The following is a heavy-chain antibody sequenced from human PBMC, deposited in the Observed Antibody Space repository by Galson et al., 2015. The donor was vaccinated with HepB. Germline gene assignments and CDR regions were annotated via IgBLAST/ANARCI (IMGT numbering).Heavy chain of an antibody. D-gene: IGHD6-19*01. J-gene: IGHJ4*01. Sequence: SLRLSCAASGFTFSNYAITWVRQAPGQGLEWVSAISDSGDSTYYAGSVRGRFTISRDNSKNTLYLQMNGLTADDTAVYFCAKDAAPGSGSRYFDDWGQGTLVTVSS. CDR2: ISDSGDST. CDR3: AKDAAPGSGSRYFDD. V-gene: IGHV3-23*01. CDR1: GFTFSNYA.